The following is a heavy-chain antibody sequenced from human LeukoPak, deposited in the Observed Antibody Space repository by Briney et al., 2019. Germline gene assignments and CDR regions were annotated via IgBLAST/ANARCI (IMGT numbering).Heavy chain of an antibody. Sequence: SETLSLTCAVYGGSFSGYYWSWIRQPPGKGLEWIGEINHSGSTNYNPSLKSRVTISVDTSKNQFSLKLSSVTAADTAVYYCARGLGAMIVVVNAFDIWGQGTMVTVSS. V-gene: IGHV4-34*01. CDR2: INHSGST. CDR1: GGSFSGYY. D-gene: IGHD3-22*01. CDR3: ARGLGAMIVVVNAFDI. J-gene: IGHJ3*02.